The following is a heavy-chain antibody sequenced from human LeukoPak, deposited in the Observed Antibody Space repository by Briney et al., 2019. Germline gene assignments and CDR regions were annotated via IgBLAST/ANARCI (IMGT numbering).Heavy chain of an antibody. J-gene: IGHJ3*02. CDR3: ARGARSITQNDAFDI. CDR1: GGSISNRSYY. D-gene: IGHD3-10*01. CDR2: INHSGST. V-gene: IGHV4-39*07. Sequence: SGTLSLTCTDSGGSISNRSYYWAWIRQPPGKGLEWIGEINHSGSTNYNPSLKSRVTISVDTPKNQFSLKLSSVTAADTAVYYCARGARSITQNDAFDIWGQGTMVTVSS.